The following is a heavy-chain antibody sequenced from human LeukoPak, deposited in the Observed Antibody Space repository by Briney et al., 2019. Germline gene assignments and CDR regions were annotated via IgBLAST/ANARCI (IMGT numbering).Heavy chain of an antibody. J-gene: IGHJ4*02. Sequence: SETLSLTCSVSGGSFSNYYWTWIRQYPGKGLEWVGYIYYSGTTDYNPSLKSRVTISIDTSRKQFSLKLTSVTAADTALYYCARGVVLTGYPLDFWGRGTLVTVSS. V-gene: IGHV4-59*01. D-gene: IGHD3-9*01. CDR1: GGSFSNYY. CDR3: ARGVVLTGYPLDF. CDR2: IYYSGTT.